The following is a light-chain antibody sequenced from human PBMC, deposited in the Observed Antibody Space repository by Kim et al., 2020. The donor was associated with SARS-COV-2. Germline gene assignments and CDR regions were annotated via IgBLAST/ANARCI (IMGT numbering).Light chain of an antibody. CDR2: QYS. CDR1: KLGDKY. V-gene: IGLV3-1*01. Sequence: SYELTQPPSVSVSPGQTASITCSGDKLGDKYACWYQQKPGQSPVLVIYQYSKRPSGIPERFSGSNSGNTATLTISGTQAMDEADYYCQAWDSSVWVFGGGTQLTVL. CDR3: QAWDSSVWV. J-gene: IGLJ3*02.